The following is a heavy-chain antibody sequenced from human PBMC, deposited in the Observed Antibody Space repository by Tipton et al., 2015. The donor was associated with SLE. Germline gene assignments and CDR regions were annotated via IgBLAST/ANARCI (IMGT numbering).Heavy chain of an antibody. CDR3: GRGLYSESSVGMDV. Sequence: SLRLSCVVSEFSFSSYAMSWVRQAPGKGLEWVSSISGTGGRTYFADSVKGRVSISRDNSKNTLYLQMNSLRAEDTAVYYCGRGLYSESSVGMDVWGQGTTVTVSS. CDR2: ISGTGGRT. D-gene: IGHD3-10*01. V-gene: IGHV3-23*01. J-gene: IGHJ6*02. CDR1: EFSFSSYA.